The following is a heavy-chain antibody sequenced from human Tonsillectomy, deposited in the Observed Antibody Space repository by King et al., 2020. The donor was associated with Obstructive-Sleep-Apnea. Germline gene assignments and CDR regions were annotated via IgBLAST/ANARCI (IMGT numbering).Heavy chain of an antibody. V-gene: IGHV3-7*03. J-gene: IGHJ4*02. CDR2: IKEDGSGK. Sequence: VQLVESGGGLVQPGGSLRLSCAASGFTFSRYWMSWVRQAPGKGLEWVANIKEDGSGKHYVDAVKGRFSISRDNAKKSLHLQMSSLRAEDTAVYYCARLGTEEDNFDYWGQGTLVTVSS. CDR3: ARLGTEEDNFDY. CDR1: GFTFSRYW. D-gene: IGHD1-7*01.